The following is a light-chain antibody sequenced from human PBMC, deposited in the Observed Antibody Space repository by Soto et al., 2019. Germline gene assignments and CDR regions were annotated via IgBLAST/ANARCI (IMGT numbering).Light chain of an antibody. Sequence: QAVVTQPPSASGTPGQRVTISCSGSSSNIGSNYLYWYQHLPGAAPKLLIYRNNQRPSGVPDRFSGSKSGTSASLAISGLRSEDEADYYCAAWDDSLSGRGVVFGGGTQLTVL. CDR2: RNN. J-gene: IGLJ2*01. CDR3: AAWDDSLSGRGVV. CDR1: SSNIGSNY. V-gene: IGLV1-47*01.